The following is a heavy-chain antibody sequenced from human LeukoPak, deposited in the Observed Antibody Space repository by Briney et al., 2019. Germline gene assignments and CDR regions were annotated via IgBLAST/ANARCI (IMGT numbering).Heavy chain of an antibody. CDR2: IGTASDA. D-gene: IGHD5-18*01. J-gene: IGHJ4*02. CDR3: ARPRKSDTAMVTFDY. V-gene: IGHV3-13*03. CDR1: GFTFSSYD. Sequence: LAGGSLRLSCAAWGFTFSSYDMQWARQARGKGREWVSAIGTASDAYYPGSVKGQFTTSRESAKNPLYLQMNSLRAGDTAVYYCARPRKSDTAMVTFDYWGQRTLVTASS.